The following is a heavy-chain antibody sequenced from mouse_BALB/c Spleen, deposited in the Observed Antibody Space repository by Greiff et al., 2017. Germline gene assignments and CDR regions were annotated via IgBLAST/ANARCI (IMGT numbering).Heavy chain of an antibody. D-gene: IGHD2-1*01. V-gene: IGHV1-12*01. CDR3: ARGGYYGNYEGSFAY. Sequence: QVQLQQPGAELVKPGASVKMSCKASGYTFTSYNMHWVKQTPGQGLEWIGAIYPGNVDTSYNQKFKGKATLTADKSSSTAYMQLSSLTSEDSAVYYCARGGYYGNYEGSFAYWGQGTLVTVSA. J-gene: IGHJ3*01. CDR2: IYPGNVDT. CDR1: GYTFTSYN.